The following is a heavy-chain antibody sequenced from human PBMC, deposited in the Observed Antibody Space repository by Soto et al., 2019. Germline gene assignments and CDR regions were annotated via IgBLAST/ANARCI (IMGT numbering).Heavy chain of an antibody. V-gene: IGHV3-21*01. CDR1: GFTFSSHS. J-gene: IGHJ5*02. CDR3: ARDPQEGWFDP. Sequence: SGGSLRLSCAASGFTFSSHSMNWVRQAPGKGLEWVSSISSSSSYIYYADSVKGRFTISRDNAKNSLYLQMNSLRAEDTAVYYCARDPQEGWFDPCGQGTLVTVSS. CDR2: ISSSSSYI.